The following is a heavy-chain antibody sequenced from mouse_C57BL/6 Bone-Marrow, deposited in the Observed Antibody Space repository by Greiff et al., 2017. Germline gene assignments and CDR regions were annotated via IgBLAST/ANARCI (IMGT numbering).Heavy chain of an antibody. CDR3: ARSLPYAMDY. J-gene: IGHJ4*01. CDR1: GYSITSGYY. V-gene: IGHV3-6*01. Sequence: EVKLVESGPGLVKPSQSLSLTCSVTGYSITSGYYWNWIRQFPGNKLEWMGYISYDGSNNYNPSLKNRISITRDTSKNQFFLKLNSVTTEDTATYYCARSLPYAMDYWGQGTSVTVSS. CDR2: ISYDGSN.